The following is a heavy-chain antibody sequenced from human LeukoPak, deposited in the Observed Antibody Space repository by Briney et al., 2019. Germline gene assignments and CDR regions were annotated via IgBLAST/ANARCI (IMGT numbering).Heavy chain of an antibody. CDR3: VTHYGSGSYYADWFDP. J-gene: IGHJ5*02. CDR1: GFTFSSYA. Sequence: GGSLRLSCSASGFTFSSYAMHWVRQAPGKGLEYVSAISSNGGSTYYADSVKGRFTISRDNSKNTLYLQMSGLRAEDTAVYYCVTHYGSGSYYADWFDPWGQGTLVTVSS. D-gene: IGHD3-10*01. CDR2: ISSNGGST. V-gene: IGHV3-64D*06.